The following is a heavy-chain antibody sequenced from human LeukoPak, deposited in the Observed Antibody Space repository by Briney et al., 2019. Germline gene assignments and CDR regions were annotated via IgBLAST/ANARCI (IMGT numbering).Heavy chain of an antibody. D-gene: IGHD2-21*02. CDR1: GFTFSSYW. V-gene: IGHV3-7*05. CDR3: ARAGCGGDCYLGAEYFQH. Sequence: PGGSLRLSCAASGFTFSSYWMSWVRQAPGKGLEWVANIKQDGSEKYYVDSVKGRFTISRDNAKNSLYLQMNSLRAEDTAVYYCARAGCGGDCYLGAEYFQHWGQGTLVTVSS. J-gene: IGHJ1*01. CDR2: IKQDGSEK.